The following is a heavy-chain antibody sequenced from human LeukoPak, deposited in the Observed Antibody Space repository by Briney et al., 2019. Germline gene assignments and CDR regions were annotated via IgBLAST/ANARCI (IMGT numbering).Heavy chain of an antibody. CDR2: ISAYNGNT. CDR3: ARDQALLWFGESFDY. Sequence: ASVKVSRKASGYTFTSYGISWVRQAPGQGLEWMGWISAYNGNTNHAQKLQGRVTMTTDTSTSTAYMELRSLRSDDTAVYYCARDQALLWFGESFDYWGQGTLVTVSS. J-gene: IGHJ4*02. D-gene: IGHD3-10*01. V-gene: IGHV1-18*01. CDR1: GYTFTSYG.